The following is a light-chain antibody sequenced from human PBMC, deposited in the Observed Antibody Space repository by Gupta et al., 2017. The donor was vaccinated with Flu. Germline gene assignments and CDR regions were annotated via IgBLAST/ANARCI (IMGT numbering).Light chain of an antibody. CDR2: WAS. CDR1: QSILYSSNNRNY. J-gene: IGKJ1*01. CDR3: QQYYGGPRT. Sequence: DIVMIQSPDSLAVSLGERATINCKSSQSILYSSNNRNYLAWYQQKPGQPPKLLIYWASTRESGVPDRFSGSGSGTDFTLTISSLQAEDVAVYYCQQYYGGPRTFGQGTKVEVK. V-gene: IGKV4-1*01.